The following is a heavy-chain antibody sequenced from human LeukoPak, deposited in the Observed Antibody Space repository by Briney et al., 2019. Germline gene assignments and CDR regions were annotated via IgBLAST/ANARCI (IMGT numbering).Heavy chain of an antibody. D-gene: IGHD2-2*01. V-gene: IGHV3-7*01. CDR2: IKQDGSEK. J-gene: IGHJ5*02. Sequence: RGSLRLSCAPSGFTPISFWMSWVRQAPGRGLEWVANIKQDGSEKYYVGSVKDRFTISRDNTKNPLYLQMNSMRAEDAAVYYCARERGREGLNIVVVPAAITAFDPWGQGTLVTVSS. CDR1: GFTPISFW. CDR3: ARERGREGLNIVVVPAAITAFDP.